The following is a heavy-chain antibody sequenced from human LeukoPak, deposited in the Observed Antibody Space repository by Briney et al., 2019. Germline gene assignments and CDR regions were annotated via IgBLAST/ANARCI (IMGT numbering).Heavy chain of an antibody. CDR1: GFTFDDYT. V-gene: IGHV3-43*01. CDR2: ITWDGGST. Sequence: GGSLRLSCAASGFTFDDYTMHWVRQAPGKGLEWVSLITWDGGSTYYADSVKGRFIISRDNAKNSLYLQMNSLRAEDTAVYYCATYSSLNRREFQYWGQGTLLTVSS. J-gene: IGHJ1*01. D-gene: IGHD3-22*01. CDR3: ATYSSLNRREFQY.